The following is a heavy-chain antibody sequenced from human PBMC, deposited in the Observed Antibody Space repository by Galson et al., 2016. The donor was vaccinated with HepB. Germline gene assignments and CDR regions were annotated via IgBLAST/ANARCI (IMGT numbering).Heavy chain of an antibody. CDR3: ARDQAYYYYGMDV. CDR2: TNTGNGNT. Sequence: SVKVSCKASGYTFTAHAVHWVRQAPGQRLEWMGWTNTGNGNTKYSQKFQGRVTITRDTFATTAYIELSSVRSEDTAVYYCARDQAYYYYGMDVWGQGTTVTVSS. V-gene: IGHV1-3*04. J-gene: IGHJ6*02. CDR1: GYTFTAHA.